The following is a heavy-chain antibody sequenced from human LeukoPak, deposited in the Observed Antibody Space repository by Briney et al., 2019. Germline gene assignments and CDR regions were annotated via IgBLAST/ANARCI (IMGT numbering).Heavy chain of an antibody. CDR1: ELHA. CDR3: AKGFLASCSGTRCYPFDH. V-gene: IGHV3-23*01. Sequence: GGSLRLSCAASELHAMTWVRQGPGKGLEWVSAISRSGGSTYYADSVKGRFTISRDNSDNTVYMQMDSLRAEDTAVYYCAKGFLASCSGTRCYPFDHWGQGTPVTVSS. J-gene: IGHJ4*02. CDR2: ISRSGGST. D-gene: IGHD2-15*01.